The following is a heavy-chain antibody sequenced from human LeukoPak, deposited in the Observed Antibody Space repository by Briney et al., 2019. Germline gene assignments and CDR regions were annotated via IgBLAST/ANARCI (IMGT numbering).Heavy chain of an antibody. CDR2: INSDGIST. J-gene: IGHJ4*02. V-gene: IGHV3-74*01. Sequence: GGSLRLSCAASRFTFSRYRMHWVRQAPGKGLVCVSRINSDGISTSYADSVKGRFTISRDNAKNTLYLQMNSLRAEDTAVYYCARDGNYYDSSGPADYWGQGTLVTVSS. CDR1: RFTFSRYR. CDR3: ARDGNYYDSSGPADY. D-gene: IGHD3-22*01.